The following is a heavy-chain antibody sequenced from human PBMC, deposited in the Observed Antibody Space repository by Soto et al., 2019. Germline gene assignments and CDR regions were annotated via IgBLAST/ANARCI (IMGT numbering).Heavy chain of an antibody. CDR3: ARANYYGSPGDFDY. Sequence: EVQLVESGGGLVQPGGSLRLSCAASGFTFSSYSMNWVRQAPGKWLEWVSYISSSSSTIYYADSVKGRCTISRDNAKNSLYLQTNSLSAEDPAVYYCARANYYGSPGDFDYWGQGTLVTVSS. J-gene: IGHJ4*02. D-gene: IGHD3-10*01. V-gene: IGHV3-48*01. CDR1: GFTFSSYS. CDR2: ISSSSSTI.